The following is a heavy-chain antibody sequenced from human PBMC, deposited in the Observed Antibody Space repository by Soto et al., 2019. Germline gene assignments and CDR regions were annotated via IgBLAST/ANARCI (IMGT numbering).Heavy chain of an antibody. CDR2: ASPDGTST. CDR1: GFTFSSFW. D-gene: IGHD2-8*01. Sequence: EVQLVESGGGLVQPGGSLRLSCAASGFTFSSFWMHWVRQAPGKGLEWVSRASPDGTSTSYAGSVKGRFTISRDNAKNTLYLQMNSLRAEDTAVYYCAKESPPDIVLMVYASPLDYWGQGTLVTVSS. J-gene: IGHJ4*02. V-gene: IGHV3-74*01. CDR3: AKESPPDIVLMVYASPLDY.